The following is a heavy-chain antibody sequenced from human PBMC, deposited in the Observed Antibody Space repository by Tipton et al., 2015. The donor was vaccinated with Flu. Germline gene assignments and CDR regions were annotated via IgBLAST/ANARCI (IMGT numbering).Heavy chain of an antibody. J-gene: IGHJ5*02. CDR1: GFNFGDYA. D-gene: IGHD4-11*01. Sequence: LRLSCAASGFNFGDYAMHWVRQAPGKGLEWIGNIHYSGSPHYNPSLKSRVTISIDTSKNQFSLRLSSVTAADTAVYYCARRDYSNYVSVPKNWFDPWGQGTLVTVSS. CDR2: IHYSGSP. CDR3: ARRDYSNYVSVPKNWFDP. V-gene: IGHV4-38-2*01.